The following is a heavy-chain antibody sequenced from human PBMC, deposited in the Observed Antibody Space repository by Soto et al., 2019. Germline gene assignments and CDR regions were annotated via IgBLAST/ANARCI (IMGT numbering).Heavy chain of an antibody. CDR2: ISARNGNT. CDR1: GYAFTTYG. J-gene: IGHJ4*02. D-gene: IGHD1-1*01. V-gene: IGHV1-18*01. Sequence: QVHLVPSGAEVKKPGASVKVSCKGSGYAFTTYGITWVRQAPGQGLEWMGWISARNGNTNYAQKLQGRVTVTRDTSTSTAYMELRSLRSDDTAVYYCERGRYGDYWGQGALVTVSS. CDR3: ERGRYGDY.